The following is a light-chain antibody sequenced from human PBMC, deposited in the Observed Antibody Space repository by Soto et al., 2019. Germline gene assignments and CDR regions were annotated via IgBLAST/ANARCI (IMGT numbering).Light chain of an antibody. CDR1: SSDVGGYNF. CDR2: DVS. V-gene: IGLV2-11*01. CDR3: CSYAGSYTHV. J-gene: IGLJ1*01. Sequence: QYALTQPRSVSGSPGQSVTISCTGTSSDVGGYNFVSWYQQHPGKAPKLMIYDVSQRPSGVPDRFSGSKSGNTASLTISGLQAEDEADYYCCSYAGSYTHVFGTGTKLTVL.